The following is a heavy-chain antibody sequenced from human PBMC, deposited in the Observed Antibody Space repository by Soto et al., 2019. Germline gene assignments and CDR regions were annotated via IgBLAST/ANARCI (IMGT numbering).Heavy chain of an antibody. CDR2: IYYSGST. J-gene: IGHJ4*02. D-gene: IGHD1-1*01. CDR3: FSTGTKYYFDY. V-gene: IGHV4-39*01. Sequence: SETLSLTCTVSGGSISSSSYYWGWIRQPPGKGLEWIGSIYYSGSTYYNPSLKSRVTISVDTSKNQFSLKLSSVTAADTAVYYCFSTGTKYYFDYWGQRTLVTVSS. CDR1: GGSISSSSYY.